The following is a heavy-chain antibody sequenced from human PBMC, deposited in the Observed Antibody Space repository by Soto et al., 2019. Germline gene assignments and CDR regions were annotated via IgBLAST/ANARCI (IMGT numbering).Heavy chain of an antibody. J-gene: IGHJ6*03. Sequence: SETLSLTCTVSGGSISSYYWSWIRQPPGKGLEWIGYIYYSGSTNYIPSLKSRVTISVDTTKNQLSLKLRFVTAADTAVYYCARGRYCSGGSCYDAYYYYYMDVWGKGTTVTVSS. CDR2: IYYSGST. D-gene: IGHD2-15*01. CDR3: ARGRYCSGGSCYDAYYYYYMDV. V-gene: IGHV4-59*08. CDR1: GGSISSYY.